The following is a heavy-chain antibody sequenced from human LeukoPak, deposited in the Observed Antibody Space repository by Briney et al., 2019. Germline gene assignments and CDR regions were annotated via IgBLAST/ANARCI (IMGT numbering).Heavy chain of an antibody. CDR3: ARVSVYCSSTSCYESLYYFDY. J-gene: IGHJ4*02. CDR2: INPNSGGT. CDR1: GGTFSSYA. Sequence: ASVKVSCKASGGTFSSYAISWVRQAPGQGLEWMGWINPNSGGTNYAQKFQGRVTMTRDTSISTAYMELSRLRSDDTAVYYCARVSVYCSSTSCYESLYYFDYWGQGTLVTVSS. D-gene: IGHD2-2*01. V-gene: IGHV1-2*02.